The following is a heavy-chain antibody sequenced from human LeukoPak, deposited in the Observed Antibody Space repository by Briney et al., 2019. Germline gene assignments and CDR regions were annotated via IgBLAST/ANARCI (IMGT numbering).Heavy chain of an antibody. CDR2: ISGSGGST. CDR3: AISGGYWAWAH. D-gene: IGHD1-26*01. Sequence: GGSLRLSCAASGFTFSSYAMSWVRQAPGKGLEWVSGISGSGGSTNYADSVKGRFTISRDNSKNTLYLQMNSLRAEDTAVYYRAISGGYWAWAHWGQGTLVTVSS. CDR1: GFTFSSYA. J-gene: IGHJ4*02. V-gene: IGHV3-23*01.